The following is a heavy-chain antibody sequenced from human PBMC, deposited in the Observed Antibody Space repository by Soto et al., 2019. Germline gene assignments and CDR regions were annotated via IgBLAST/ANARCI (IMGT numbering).Heavy chain of an antibody. J-gene: IGHJ4*02. CDR2: IFSSGTT. CDR1: GFTVSSSY. V-gene: IGHV3-53*01. D-gene: IGHD2-15*01. CDR3: ARVNVVVVAATVEYEYYFDY. Sequence: EVQLVESGGGVIQPGGSLRLSCAASGFTVSSSYMGWVRQAPGKGLEWVSTIFSSGTTYYAGSVKGRFTISRDTSKNTVSLHMNRLRGEDAAVYYCARVNVVVVAATVEYEYYFDYWGQGTLVTVSS.